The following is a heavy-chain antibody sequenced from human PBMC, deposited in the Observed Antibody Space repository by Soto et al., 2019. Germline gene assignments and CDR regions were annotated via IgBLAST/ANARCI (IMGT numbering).Heavy chain of an antibody. CDR1: GGSISRYY. CDR2: IYYSGST. J-gene: IGHJ4*02. D-gene: IGHD6-19*01. V-gene: IGHV4-59*01. Sequence: SETLSLTCTVPGGSISRYYWSWIRQPPGKGLEWIGYIYYSGSTNYNPSLKSRVTISVDTSKNQFSLKLSSVAAADTAVYYCARVLGGWYPYYFDYWGQGTLVTVSS. CDR3: ARVLGGWYPYYFDY.